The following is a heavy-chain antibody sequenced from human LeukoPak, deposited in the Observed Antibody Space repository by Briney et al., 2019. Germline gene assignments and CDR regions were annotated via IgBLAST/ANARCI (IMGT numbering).Heavy chain of an antibody. CDR1: GYTFTSYD. V-gene: IGHV1-8*01. D-gene: IGHD3-9*01. Sequence: ASVKVSCKASGYTFTSYDINWVRQATGQGLEWMGWMNPNSRNTGYAQKFQGRVTMTRNTSISTAYMELSSLRSEDTAVYYSARVELRYFDWLGFWGQGTLVTVSS. CDR2: MNPNSRNT. J-gene: IGHJ4*02. CDR3: ARVELRYFDWLGF.